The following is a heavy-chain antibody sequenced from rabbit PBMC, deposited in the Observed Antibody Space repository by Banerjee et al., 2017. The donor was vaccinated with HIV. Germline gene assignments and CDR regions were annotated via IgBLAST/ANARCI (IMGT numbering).Heavy chain of an antibody. Sequence: QEQLEESGGGLVKPGGTLTLTCKASGIDFSSGYDMCWVRQAPGKGLEWIASIWTSNGFTWYASWAKGRFTISKTSSTTVTLQMTSLTAADTATYFCARDTGSSWDLWGPGTLVTVS. CDR3: ARDTGSSWDL. CDR2: IWTSNGFT. V-gene: IGHV1S45*01. J-gene: IGHJ4*01. CDR1: GIDFSSGYD. D-gene: IGHD4-2*01.